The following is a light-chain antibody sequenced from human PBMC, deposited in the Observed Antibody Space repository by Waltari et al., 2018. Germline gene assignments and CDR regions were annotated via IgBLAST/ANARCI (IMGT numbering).Light chain of an antibody. CDR1: SSDFGIYNR. J-gene: IGLJ3*02. CDR2: DVT. V-gene: IGLV2-18*01. Sequence: QSALTQPPSVSGSPGQSVPISCTGSSSDFGIYNRVPWYQLPPGTAPKLIIFDVTNRPSGVPERFSGSKSGNTASLTISGLQAEDEADYYCSLYTSSSTWVFGGGTKLTVL. CDR3: SLYTSSSTWV.